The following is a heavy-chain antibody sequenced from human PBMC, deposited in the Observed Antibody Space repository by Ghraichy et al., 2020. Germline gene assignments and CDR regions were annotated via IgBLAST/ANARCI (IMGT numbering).Heavy chain of an antibody. V-gene: IGHV1-69*13. Sequence: SVNVSCKASGGTFSSYAISWVRQAPGQGLEWMGGIIPFFGTANYAQKFQGRVTITADESTSTAYMELSSLRSEDTAVYYCAREDGAVAGENWFDPWGQGTLVTVSS. J-gene: IGHJ5*02. CDR1: GGTFSSYA. CDR3: AREDGAVAGENWFDP. CDR2: IIPFFGTA. D-gene: IGHD6-19*01.